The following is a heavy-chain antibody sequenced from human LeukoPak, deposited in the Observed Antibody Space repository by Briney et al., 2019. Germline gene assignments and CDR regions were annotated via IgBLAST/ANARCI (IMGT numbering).Heavy chain of an antibody. V-gene: IGHV3-23*01. CDR1: GFTFSSYA. D-gene: IGHD6-13*01. Sequence: GGSLRLSCAAPGFTFSSYAMSSVRQAPGKGLEWVSGISGSGTSTYYADSVKGRFTISRDNSKNTLYLQMNSLRAEDTAVYYCAKVHLGGYSSSYYDLSYFDYWGQGTLVTVSS. J-gene: IGHJ4*02. CDR2: ISGSGTST. CDR3: AKVHLGGYSSSYYDLSYFDY.